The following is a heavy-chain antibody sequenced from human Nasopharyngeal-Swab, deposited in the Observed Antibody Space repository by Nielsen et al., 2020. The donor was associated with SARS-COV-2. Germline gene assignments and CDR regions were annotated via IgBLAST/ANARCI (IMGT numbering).Heavy chain of an antibody. Sequence: GESLKISCAASGFTFSNFWMSWVRQAPGKGLEWVAVISYDGSNKYYPDSVKGRFTISRDNSKNTLYLQMNSLRAEDTAVYYCAKSHGGGYYSHFDYWGQGTLVTVSS. CDR3: AKSHGGGYYSHFDY. V-gene: IGHV3-30*18. CDR2: ISYDGSNK. J-gene: IGHJ4*02. CDR1: GFTFSNFW. D-gene: IGHD1-26*01.